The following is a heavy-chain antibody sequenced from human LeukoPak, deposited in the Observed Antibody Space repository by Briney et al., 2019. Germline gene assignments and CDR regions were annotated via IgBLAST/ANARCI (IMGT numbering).Heavy chain of an antibody. J-gene: IGHJ4*02. D-gene: IGHD6-19*01. V-gene: IGHV3-23*01. CDR3: ESSGWYGELDFDY. CDR2: ISGSGGST. CDR1: GFTFSSYA. Sequence: PGGSLRLSCAASGFTFSSYAMSWVRQAPGKGLEWVSAISGSGGSTYYADPVKGRFTISRDNSKNTLYLQMNSLRAEDTAVYYCESSGWYGELDFDYWGQGTLVTVSS.